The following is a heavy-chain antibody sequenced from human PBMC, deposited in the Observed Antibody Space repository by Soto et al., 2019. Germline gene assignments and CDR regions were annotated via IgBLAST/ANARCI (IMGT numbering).Heavy chain of an antibody. CDR2: ISYDGSNK. J-gene: IGHJ4*02. D-gene: IGHD2-15*01. V-gene: IGHV3-30*18. CDR3: AKDLCSGGSCRFDY. CDR1: GFTFSSYG. Sequence: GGSLRLSCAASGFTFSSYGMHWVRQAPGKGLEWVAVISYDGSNKYYADSVKGRFTISRDNSKNTLYLQMNSLRAEDTAVYYCAKDLCSGGSCRFDYWGQGTLVTVS.